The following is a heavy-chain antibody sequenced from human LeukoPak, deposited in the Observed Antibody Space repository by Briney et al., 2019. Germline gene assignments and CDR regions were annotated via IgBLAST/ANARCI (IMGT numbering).Heavy chain of an antibody. D-gene: IGHD3-9*01. CDR2: INPYSGGT. CDR3: ARASPLDDNLTGYLNY. CDR1: GYTFTGYY. J-gene: IGHJ4*02. Sequence: ASVKVSCKASGYTFTGYYMHWVRQAPGQGLEWMGWINPYSGGTNYAQKFQGGVTMTRDTSISTAYMELSRLRSDDTAVYYCARASPLDDNLTGYLNYWGQGTLVTVSS. V-gene: IGHV1-2*02.